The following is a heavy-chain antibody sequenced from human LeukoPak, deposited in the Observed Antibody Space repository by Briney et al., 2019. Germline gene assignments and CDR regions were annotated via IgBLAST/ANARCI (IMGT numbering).Heavy chain of an antibody. V-gene: IGHV3-23*01. J-gene: IGHJ4*02. CDR3: AKWGCSGGSCYPFDY. CDR1: GFTFSNYA. CDR2: IGGGGGNT. D-gene: IGHD2-15*01. Sequence: GGSLRLSCAASGFTFSNYAMSWVRQALGKGLEWVSVIGGGGGNTYYADSVKGRFTISRDNSKNTLYLQTNSLRPEDTAVYYCAKWGCSGGSCYPFDYWGQGTLVTVSS.